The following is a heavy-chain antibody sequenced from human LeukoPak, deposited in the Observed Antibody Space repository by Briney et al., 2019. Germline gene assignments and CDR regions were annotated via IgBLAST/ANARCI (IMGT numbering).Heavy chain of an antibody. Sequence: PGESLRLSCTASGFTFSNYWMSWVRQTPEKGLEWVANIKQDGSETVYVDSVKGRFTISRDNAQTSLYLQMSSLRAEDTAVYYCARDPYSSSWSYGMDVWGQGTTVTVSS. CDR2: IKQDGSET. J-gene: IGHJ6*02. V-gene: IGHV3-7*05. D-gene: IGHD6-13*01. CDR3: ARDPYSSSWSYGMDV. CDR1: GFTFSNYW.